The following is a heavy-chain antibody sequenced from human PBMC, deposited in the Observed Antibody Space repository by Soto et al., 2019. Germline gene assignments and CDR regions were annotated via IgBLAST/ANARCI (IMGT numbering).Heavy chain of an antibody. Sequence: SETLSLTCAVYGGSFSGYYWSWIRQPPGKGLEWIGEINHSGSTNYNPSLKSRLTMSVDTSKNQFSLELSSVTAADTALYYCARHYCSSTSCYLGRYYYYMDVWGKGTTVTVSS. CDR3: ARHYCSSTSCYLGRYYYYMDV. CDR2: INHSGST. J-gene: IGHJ6*03. CDR1: GGSFSGYY. V-gene: IGHV4-34*01. D-gene: IGHD2-2*01.